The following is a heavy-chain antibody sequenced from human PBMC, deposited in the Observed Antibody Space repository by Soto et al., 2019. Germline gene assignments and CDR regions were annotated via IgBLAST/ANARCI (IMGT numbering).Heavy chain of an antibody. J-gene: IGHJ6*02. CDR1: GDSFSNHY. D-gene: IGHD3-10*01. CDR3: ARDDFGSDGMDV. V-gene: IGHV4-4*07. Sequence: QVRLQESGPGLVKPSETLSLTCTVSGDSFSNHYWSWIRQPAGKGLEWIGRIYPSGTTNYNPSLKTRLTLSRDTSKNHFSLSLTSVSAADTAVYFCARDDFGSDGMDVWGRGTTVTVSS. CDR2: IYPSGTT.